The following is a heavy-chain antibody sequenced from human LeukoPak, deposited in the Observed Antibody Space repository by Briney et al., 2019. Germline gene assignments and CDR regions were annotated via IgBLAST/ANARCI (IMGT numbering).Heavy chain of an antibody. Sequence: SETLSLTCTVSGGSISSFYWSWIRQPPGKGLGWIGYIYYSGSTNYNPSLKSRVTISVDTSRNQFSLKLSSVTAADTAVYYCARQSRGLAANLDYWGQGTLVTVSS. CDR1: GGSISSFY. CDR3: ARQSRGLAANLDY. CDR2: IYYSGST. D-gene: IGHD6-13*01. V-gene: IGHV4-59*08. J-gene: IGHJ4*02.